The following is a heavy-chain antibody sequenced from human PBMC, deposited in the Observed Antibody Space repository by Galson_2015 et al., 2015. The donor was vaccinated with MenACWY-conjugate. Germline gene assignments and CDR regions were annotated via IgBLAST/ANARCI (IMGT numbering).Heavy chain of an antibody. V-gene: IGHV2-5*02. D-gene: IGHD2-15*01. J-gene: IGHJ4*02. Sequence: PALVKPTQTLTLTCSFSGFSLSTTGEGVGWVRQPPRKALEWLALIYWDDDERYSPSLRNRLSLSTDTSKNQVVLSMTTMDSVDTATYYCAHRRRGGQYYFDVWGQGTLVTVSS. CDR1: GFSLSTTGEG. CDR3: AHRRRGGQYYFDV. CDR2: IYWDDDE.